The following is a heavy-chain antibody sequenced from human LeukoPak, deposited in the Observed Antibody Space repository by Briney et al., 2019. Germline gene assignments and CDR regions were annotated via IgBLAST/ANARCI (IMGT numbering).Heavy chain of an antibody. CDR2: INHSGST. D-gene: IGHD3-10*01. J-gene: IGHJ6*02. CDR3: AGMVRGIYYAMDV. CDR1: GGSFSGYY. Sequence: PSETLSLTCAVYGGSFSGYYWSWIRQPPGKGLEWIGEINHSGSTNYNPSPKSRVTISVDTSKNQFSLKLSSVTAADTALYYCAGMVRGIYYAMDVWGQGTTVTVSS. V-gene: IGHV4-34*01.